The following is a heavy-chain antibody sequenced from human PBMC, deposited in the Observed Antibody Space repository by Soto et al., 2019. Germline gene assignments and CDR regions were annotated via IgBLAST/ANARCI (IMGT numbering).Heavy chain of an antibody. CDR2: IKQDGSEK. V-gene: IGHV3-7*03. D-gene: IGHD6-19*01. J-gene: IGHJ5*02. CDR1: GFTFSSYW. CDR3: ARSLYSSGWYFDP. Sequence: GGSLRLSCAASGFTFSSYWMSWVRQAPGKGLEWVANIKQDGSEKYYVDSVKGRFTISRDNAKNSLYLQMNSLRAEDTAVYYCARSLYSSGWYFDPCGKGTLVTVSS.